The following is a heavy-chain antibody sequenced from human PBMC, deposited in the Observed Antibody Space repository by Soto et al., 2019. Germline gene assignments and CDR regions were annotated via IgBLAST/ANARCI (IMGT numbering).Heavy chain of an antibody. Sequence: SETLSLTCTVSGGSISDHYYMWIRQSPGKGLEYIGYIHNGGSTNYNPSLKSRVIISVDTSKNQFSLKLTNVDPVDTATYYCARIPHYSDSYYMDYWGQGTLVTVSS. CDR1: GGSISDHY. D-gene: IGHD2-21*01. CDR3: ARIPHYSDSYYMDY. V-gene: IGHV4-59*03. CDR2: IHNGGST. J-gene: IGHJ4*02.